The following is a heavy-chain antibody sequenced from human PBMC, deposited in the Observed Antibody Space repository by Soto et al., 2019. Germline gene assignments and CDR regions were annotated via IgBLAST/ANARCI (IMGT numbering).Heavy chain of an antibody. J-gene: IGHJ4*02. V-gene: IGHV3-33*01. CDR2: IWYDGSNK. CDR1: GFTFSSYG. D-gene: IGHD3-10*01. Sequence: QVQLVESGGGVVQPGRSLRLSCAASGFTFSSYGMHWVRQAPGKGLEWVAVIWYDGSNKYYADSVKGRFTISRDNSKNTLYLQMNSLRAEDTAVYYCARGGVWLGRRAIGYFDYWGQGTLVTVSS. CDR3: ARGGVWLGRRAIGYFDY.